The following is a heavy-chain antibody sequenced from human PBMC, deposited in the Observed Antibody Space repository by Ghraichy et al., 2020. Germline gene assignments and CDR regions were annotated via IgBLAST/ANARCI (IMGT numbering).Heavy chain of an antibody. CDR2: IYYSRST. CDR1: GGSINSNY. Sequence: SETLSLTCTVSGGSINSNYWSWIRQPPGKGLEWIGWIYYSRSTIYNPSLKSRVTISVDRSKNQFSLKVRSVTAADTAVYYCARDPGVIGYNYMEAFDIWGQGTTVTVSS. D-gene: IGHD5-24*01. J-gene: IGHJ3*02. V-gene: IGHV4-59*01. CDR3: ARDPGVIGYNYMEAFDI.